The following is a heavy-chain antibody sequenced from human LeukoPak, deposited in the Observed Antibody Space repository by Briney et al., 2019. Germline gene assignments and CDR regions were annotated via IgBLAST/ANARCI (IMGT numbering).Heavy chain of an antibody. D-gene: IGHD5-18*01. CDR2: IIPIFGTA. CDR3: ARDQGYRYGYGDFDY. Sequence: VKVSCKASGGTFRSYAISWVRQAPGQGLEWMGGIIPIFGTANYAQKFQGRVTITADESTSTAYMELSSLRSEDTAVYYCARDQGYRYGYGDFDYWGQGTLVTVSS. V-gene: IGHV1-69*01. CDR1: GGTFRSYA. J-gene: IGHJ4*02.